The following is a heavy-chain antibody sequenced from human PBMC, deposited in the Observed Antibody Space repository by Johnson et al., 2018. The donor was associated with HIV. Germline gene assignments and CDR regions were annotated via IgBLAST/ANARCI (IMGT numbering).Heavy chain of an antibody. CDR2: MLYDGSNK. CDR1: GFAFSTYG. Sequence: QVQLVESGGGVVQPGRSLRLSCAASGFAFSTYGMHWVRQAPGKGLEWVAVMLYDGSNKFYADSVKGRFTISRDTSKNTLYLQMNGLRVEDTAVYYCAKCIWGSSLIAAFDVWGQGTMVTVSS. V-gene: IGHV3-33*03. J-gene: IGHJ3*01. D-gene: IGHD6-13*01. CDR3: AKCIWGSSLIAAFDV.